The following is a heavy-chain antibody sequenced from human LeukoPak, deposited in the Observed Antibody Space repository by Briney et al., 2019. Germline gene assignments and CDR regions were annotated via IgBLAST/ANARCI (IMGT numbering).Heavy chain of an antibody. V-gene: IGHV3-9*01. CDR1: GFTFDDYA. J-gene: IGHJ4*02. CDR2: ISWNSGSI. D-gene: IGHD3-22*01. Sequence: PGGSLRFSCAASGFTFDDYAMHWVRHAPGKGLEWVSGISWNSGSIGYADSVKGRFTISRDNAKNSLYLQMNSLRAEDTTLYYCAKGPWYYYDSSGYLGYWGQGTLVTVSS. CDR3: AKGPWYYYDSSGYLGY.